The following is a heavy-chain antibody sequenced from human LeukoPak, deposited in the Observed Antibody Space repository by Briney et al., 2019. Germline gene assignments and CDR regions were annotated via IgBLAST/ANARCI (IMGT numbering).Heavy chain of an antibody. V-gene: IGHV1-8*01. CDR1: GYTFTSYD. Sequence: ASVKVSCXASGYTFTSYDINWVRQASGQGLEWMGWMNPNSGNTGYAQKFQGRVTMTRNTSISTAYMELSSLRSEDTAVYYCASEIAARPGFDYWGQGTLVTVSS. CDR2: MNPNSGNT. J-gene: IGHJ4*02. CDR3: ASEIAARPGFDY. D-gene: IGHD6-6*01.